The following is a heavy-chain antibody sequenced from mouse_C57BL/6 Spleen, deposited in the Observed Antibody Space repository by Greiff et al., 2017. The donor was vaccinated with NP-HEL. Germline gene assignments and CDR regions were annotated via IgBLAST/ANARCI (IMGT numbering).Heavy chain of an antibody. V-gene: IGHV1-62-2*01. CDR1: GYTFTEYT. CDR2: FYPGSGSI. CDR3: ARHEERGLLRYPYYYAMDY. Sequence: LVESGAELVKPGASVKLSCKASGYTFTEYTIHWVKQRSGQGLEWIGWFYPGSGSIKYNEKFKDKATLTADKSSSTVYMELSRLTSEDSAVYFCARHEERGLLRYPYYYAMDYWGQGTSVTVSS. D-gene: IGHD1-1*01. J-gene: IGHJ4*01.